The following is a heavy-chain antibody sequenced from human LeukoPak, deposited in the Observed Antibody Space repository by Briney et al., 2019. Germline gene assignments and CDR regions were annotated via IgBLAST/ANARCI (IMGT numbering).Heavy chain of an antibody. CDR3: ATRPRITIFGVTNLYYMDV. CDR2: VDPEDGET. Sequence: ASVKISCKASGYTFTDYYMHWVQQAPGKGLEWMGRVDPEDGETIYAEKFQGRVTITADTSTDTAYMKLSSLRSEDTAVYYCATRPRITIFGVTNLYYMDVWGKGTTVTVSS. J-gene: IGHJ6*03. CDR1: GYTFTDYY. V-gene: IGHV1-69-2*01. D-gene: IGHD3-3*01.